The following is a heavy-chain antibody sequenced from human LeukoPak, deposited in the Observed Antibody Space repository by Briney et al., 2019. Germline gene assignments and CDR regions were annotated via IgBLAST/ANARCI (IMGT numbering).Heavy chain of an antibody. Sequence: SGGSLRLSCAASGFTFSSYSMNWVRQAPGKGLEWVSSISSSSSYIYCADSVKGRFTISRDNAKNSLYLQMNSLRAEDTAVYYCARDSVGSSWYTGDYWGQGTLVTVSS. CDR3: ARDSVGSSWYTGDY. CDR2: ISSSSSYI. CDR1: GFTFSSYS. V-gene: IGHV3-21*01. D-gene: IGHD6-13*01. J-gene: IGHJ4*02.